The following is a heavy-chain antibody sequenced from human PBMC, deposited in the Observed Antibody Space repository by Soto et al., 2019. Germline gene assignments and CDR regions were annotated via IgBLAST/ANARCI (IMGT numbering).Heavy chain of an antibody. D-gene: IGHD5-12*01. Sequence: QVQLQESGPGLVKPSETLSLICTVSGGSTNSYYWSWIRQPPGKGLEWIANIRYGGSTTYNPSLKSRVTISVATPKAQFSLKLISMTAAAMAVYYCTEGGGWLPEHWGQGTLVTVSS. CDR2: IRYGGST. J-gene: IGHJ4*02. V-gene: IGHV4-59*01. CDR3: TEGGGWLPEH. CDR1: GGSTNSYY.